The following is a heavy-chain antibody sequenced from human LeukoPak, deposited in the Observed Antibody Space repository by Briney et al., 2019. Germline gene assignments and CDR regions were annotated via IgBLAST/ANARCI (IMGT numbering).Heavy chain of an antibody. J-gene: IGHJ6*04. CDR2: FDPEKGET. Sequence: ASVTVSCKASGYTLTGLVVHWVRQAPGKGLEWLGGFDPEKGETLYAQKFQGRVTMSEDTSTDTPYMELTSLRSEDTAVYYCATGRNFGGYYYGMDVWGKGTTVTVSS. CDR1: GYTLTGLV. D-gene: IGHD3-10*01. CDR3: ATGRNFGGYYYGMDV. V-gene: IGHV1-24*01.